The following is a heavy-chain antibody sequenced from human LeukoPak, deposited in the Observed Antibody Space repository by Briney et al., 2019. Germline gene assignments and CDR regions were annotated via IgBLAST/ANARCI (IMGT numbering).Heavy chain of an antibody. Sequence: ASVKVSCKASGGTFSSYAISWVRQDPGQGLEWMGGIIPIFGTANYAQKFQGRVTITTDESTSTAYMELSSLRSEDTAVYYCARSFQYGDYFDYWGQGTLVTVSS. CDR1: GGTFSSYA. CDR3: ARSFQYGDYFDY. CDR2: IIPIFGTA. V-gene: IGHV1-69*05. J-gene: IGHJ4*02. D-gene: IGHD4-17*01.